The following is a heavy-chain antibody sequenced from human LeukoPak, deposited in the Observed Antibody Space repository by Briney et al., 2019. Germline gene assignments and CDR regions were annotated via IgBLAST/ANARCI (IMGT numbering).Heavy chain of an antibody. V-gene: IGHV4-39*07. D-gene: IGHD4-17*01. CDR2: IYYSGST. CDR1: GGSISSSSFS. Sequence: SETLSLTCTVSGGSISSSSFSWGWFRQPPGKGLEWIGTIYYSGSTYYNPSLKSRVTISVDTSKNQFSLKLSSVTAADTAVYYCARVSPPSTVTNCYYFDYWGQGTLVTVSS. CDR3: ARVSPPSTVTNCYYFDY. J-gene: IGHJ4*02.